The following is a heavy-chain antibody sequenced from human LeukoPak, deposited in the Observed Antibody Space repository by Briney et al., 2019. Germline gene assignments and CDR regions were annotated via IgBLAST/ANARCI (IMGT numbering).Heavy chain of an antibody. CDR1: GFTFSKFA. V-gene: IGHV3-23*01. Sequence: GGSLRLSCAAAGFTFSKFAMSWVRQAPGKGLEWVSLISTSGTPHYADSVKGRFTISRDNSKNTLYLQINSLRTEDTAVYYCAKDLDSSGWYESPGNYWGQGTLVTVSS. J-gene: IGHJ4*02. CDR3: AKDLDSSGWYESPGNY. CDR2: ISTSGTP. D-gene: IGHD6-19*01.